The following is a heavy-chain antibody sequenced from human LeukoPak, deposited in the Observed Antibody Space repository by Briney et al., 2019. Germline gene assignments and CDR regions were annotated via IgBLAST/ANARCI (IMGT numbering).Heavy chain of an antibody. J-gene: IGHJ6*02. CDR2: ISAYNGNT. V-gene: IGHV1-18*01. D-gene: IGHD3-10*01. CDR3: ARDRVLWFGDRYYYYYGMDV. CDR1: GYTFTSYG. Sequence: ASVKVSCKASGYTFTSYGISWVRQAPGQGLEWMGWISAYNGNTNYAQKLQGRVTMTTDTSTSTAYMELRSLRSDDTAVYYCARDRVLWFGDRYYYYYGMDVWGQGTTVTVSS.